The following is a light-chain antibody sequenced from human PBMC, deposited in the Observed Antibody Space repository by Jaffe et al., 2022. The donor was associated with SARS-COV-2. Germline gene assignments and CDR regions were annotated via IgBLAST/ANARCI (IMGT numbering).Light chain of an antibody. J-gene: IGLJ1*01. CDR1: SSNIGRNT. Sequence: QSVLTQSPSASGTPGQRVAISCSGSSSNIGRNTVCWYQQLPGTAPKLLIYSTNQRPSGVPDRFSGSKSGTSASLAISGLQSEDEADYYCAAWDDSLHGYVFGTGTKVTVL. CDR2: STN. V-gene: IGLV1-44*01. CDR3: AAWDDSLHGYV.